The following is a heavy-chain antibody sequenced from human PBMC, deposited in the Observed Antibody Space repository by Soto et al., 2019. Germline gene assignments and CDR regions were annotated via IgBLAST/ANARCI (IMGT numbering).Heavy chain of an antibody. CDR2: ISGSGGST. CDR1: GFTFSSYT. CDR3: AKVRGKIYHTYYYYYGMDV. D-gene: IGHD2-2*02. V-gene: IGHV3-23*01. J-gene: IGHJ6*02. Sequence: EVQLLESGGGLVQPGGSLRLSCAASGFTFSSYTRSWVRQAPGKGLEWVSAISGSGGSTYYADSVKGRFTISRDNSKNTLYLQMNSLRAEDTAVYYCAKVRGKIYHTYYYYYGMDVWGQGTTVTVSS.